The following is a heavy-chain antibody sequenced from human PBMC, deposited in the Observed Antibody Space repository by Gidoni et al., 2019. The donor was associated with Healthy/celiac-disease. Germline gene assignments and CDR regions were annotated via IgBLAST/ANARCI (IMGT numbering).Heavy chain of an antibody. D-gene: IGHD3-22*01. CDR1: GGTFSSYA. J-gene: IGHJ4*02. CDR3: ASTYYYDSSGYYPVGGFDY. Sequence: QVQLVQSGAEVKKPGSSVKVSCKASGGTFSSYALSWVRQAPGQGLEWMGGIIPIFGTANYAQKFQGRVTITADESTSTAYMELSSLRSEDTAVYYCASTYYYDSSGYYPVGGFDYWGQGTLVTVSS. CDR2: IIPIFGTA. V-gene: IGHV1-69*01.